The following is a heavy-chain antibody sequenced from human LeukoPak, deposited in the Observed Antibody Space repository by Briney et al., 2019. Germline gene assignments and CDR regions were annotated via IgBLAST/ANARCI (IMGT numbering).Heavy chain of an antibody. CDR2: ISGGSSYI. J-gene: IGHJ5*02. D-gene: IGHD4-17*01. CDR1: GFTFGTYN. V-gene: IGHV3-21*01. Sequence: KTGGSLRLSCAASGFTFGTYNIHWVRQAPGKGLEWVSSISGGSSYIYYADSVKGRFTISRDNAKNSLYLQMNSLRAEDTAVYYCASISVTTTSFFDPWGQGTLVTVSS. CDR3: ASISVTTTSFFDP.